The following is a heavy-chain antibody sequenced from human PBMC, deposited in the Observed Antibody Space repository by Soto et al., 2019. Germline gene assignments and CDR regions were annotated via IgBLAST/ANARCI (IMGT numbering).Heavy chain of an antibody. J-gene: IGHJ4*02. D-gene: IGHD6-13*01. V-gene: IGHV3-49*04. CDR1: GLAIRTAW. CDR2: IRSKAYGGTT. CDR3: TSPRYSSSWYVAEIDY. Sequence: GGSLRLSCAASGLAIRTAWMNWVRQAPGKGLEWVGFIRSKAYGGTTEYAASVKGRFTISRDDSKSIAYLQMNSLKTEDTAVYYCTSPRYSSSWYVAEIDYWGQGTLVTVSS.